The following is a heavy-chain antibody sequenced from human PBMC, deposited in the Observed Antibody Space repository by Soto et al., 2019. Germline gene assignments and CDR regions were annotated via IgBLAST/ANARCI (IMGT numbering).Heavy chain of an antibody. CDR1: GYTFTGYY. CDR2: INPNSGGT. J-gene: IGHJ6*03. CDR3: ARVDCSGGSCSRGEYYMDV. D-gene: IGHD2-15*01. V-gene: IGHV1-2*04. Sequence: ASVKVSCKASGYTFTGYYMHWVRQAPGQGLEWMGWINPNSGGTNYAQKFQGWVTMTRDTSISTAYMELSRLRSDDTAVYYCARVDCSGGSCSRGEYYMDVWGKGTTVTVSS.